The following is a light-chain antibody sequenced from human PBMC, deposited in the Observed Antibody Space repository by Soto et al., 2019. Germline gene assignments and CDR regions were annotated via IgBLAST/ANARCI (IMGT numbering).Light chain of an antibody. CDR1: SSNIGGNS. Sequence: QSVMSQPPSVSAAPGQRVTISCSGSSSNIGGNSVSWYQQLPGTAPKLLIYDDDQRPSGIPDRFSGSKSGTSATLGITGFQTGDEADYYCGSWDSSLSVYVFGTGTKLTVL. CDR2: DDD. V-gene: IGLV1-51*01. J-gene: IGLJ1*01. CDR3: GSWDSSLSVYV.